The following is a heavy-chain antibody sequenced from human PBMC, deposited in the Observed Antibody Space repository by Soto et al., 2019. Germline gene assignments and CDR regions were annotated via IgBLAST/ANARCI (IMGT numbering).Heavy chain of an antibody. CDR1: GFTFSSYG. J-gene: IGHJ3*02. Sequence: QVQLVESGGGVVQPGRSLRLSCAASGFTFSSYGMHWVRQAPGKGLEWVAVIWYDGSNKYYADSVKGRFTISRDHSKNTXXLQMNSLRAEDTAVYYCARDPYYYDSSGPPHAFDIWGQGTMVTVSS. CDR2: IWYDGSNK. CDR3: ARDPYYYDSSGPPHAFDI. D-gene: IGHD3-22*01. V-gene: IGHV3-33*01.